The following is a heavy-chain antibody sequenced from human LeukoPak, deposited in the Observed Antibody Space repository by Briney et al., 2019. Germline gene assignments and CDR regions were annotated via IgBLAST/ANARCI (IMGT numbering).Heavy chain of an antibody. CDR2: IYYSGST. Sequence: SETLSLTCTVSGGSISSYYWSWIWQPAGKGLEWIGYIYYSGSTNYNPSLKSRVTISVDTSKNQFSLKLSSVTAADTAVYYCARDRGSSGWYDYWGQGTLVTVSS. CDR1: GGSISSYY. CDR3: ARDRGSSGWYDY. D-gene: IGHD6-19*01. V-gene: IGHV4-59*01. J-gene: IGHJ4*02.